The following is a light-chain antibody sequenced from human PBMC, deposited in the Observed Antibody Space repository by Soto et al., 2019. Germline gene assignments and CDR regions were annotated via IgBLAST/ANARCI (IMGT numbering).Light chain of an antibody. CDR1: SSNIGAGYD. J-gene: IGLJ1*01. V-gene: IGLV1-40*01. CDR3: QSYDSTLSGYV. CDR2: AKS. Sequence: HSVLRQKPSVSGAPAQRFTISCTGSSSNIGAGYDVHWYQQLPGTAPKLLIYAKSNRPSGVPDRFSGSKSGTSASLAITGLQAEDEADYYCQSYDSTLSGYVFGTGTKVTVL.